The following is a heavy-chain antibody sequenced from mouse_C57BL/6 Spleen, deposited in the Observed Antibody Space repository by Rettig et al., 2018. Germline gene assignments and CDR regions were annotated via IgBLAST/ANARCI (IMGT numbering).Heavy chain of an antibody. V-gene: IGHV2-2*01. D-gene: IGHD1-1*01. CDR3: ARRDGSSRAMDY. Sequence: RLSISKDNSKSQVFFKMNSLQADDTAIYYCARRDGSSRAMDYWGQGTSVTVSS. J-gene: IGHJ4*01.